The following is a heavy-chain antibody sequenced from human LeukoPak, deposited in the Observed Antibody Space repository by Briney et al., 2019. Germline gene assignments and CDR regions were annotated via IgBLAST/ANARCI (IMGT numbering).Heavy chain of an antibody. J-gene: IGHJ5*02. D-gene: IGHD1-26*01. Sequence: SETLSLTCTVSGGSISSSGYYWGWIRQPPGKGLEWIASIYYSGSTYYNPSLKSRVTISVDTSKNQLSLKLSSLTAADTAVYYCARHEYSGSYYGLSWFDPWGQGTLVTVS. CDR2: IYYSGST. CDR1: GGSISSSGYY. CDR3: ARHEYSGSYYGLSWFDP. V-gene: IGHV4-39*01.